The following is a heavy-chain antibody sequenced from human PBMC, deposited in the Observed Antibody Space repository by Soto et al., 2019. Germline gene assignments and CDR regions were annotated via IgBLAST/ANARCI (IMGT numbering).Heavy chain of an antibody. CDR3: ARTSRFDC. D-gene: IGHD6-6*01. J-gene: IGHJ4*02. CDR2: INHSGRT. Sequence: QVQLQQWGAGLLKPSEILSLTCAVSCGSFTGYYWSWIRQRPGKGLEWIGEINHSGRTNYNPSLKSRVTMSVATSKNQFSLKLSSVTAADTAVYYCARTSRFDCWGQGTLVTVSS. V-gene: IGHV4-34*01. CDR1: CGSFTGYY.